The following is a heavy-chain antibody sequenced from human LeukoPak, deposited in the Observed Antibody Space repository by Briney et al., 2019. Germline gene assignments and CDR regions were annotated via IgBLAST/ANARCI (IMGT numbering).Heavy chain of an antibody. CDR2: IYYSGST. CDR1: GGSISSSTYY. J-gene: IGHJ4*02. V-gene: IGHV4-39*01. CDR3: ATGLVHNY. Sequence: SETLSLTWTASGGSISSSTYYWDWIRQPPGKGLEWIGSIYYSGSTYYNPSLKSRVTISVDTSKNQFSLKLSSVTAADTAVYYCATGLVHNYWGQGTLVTVSS. D-gene: IGHD6-6*01.